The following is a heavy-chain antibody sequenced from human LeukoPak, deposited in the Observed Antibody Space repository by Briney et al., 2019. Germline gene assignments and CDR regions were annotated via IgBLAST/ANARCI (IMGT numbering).Heavy chain of an antibody. D-gene: IGHD5-12*01. J-gene: IGHJ4*02. CDR1: GGSISSYF. CDR2: IFHSGST. Sequence: SETLSLTCTVSGGSISSYFWSWIRQSPEKGLEWSGYIFHSGSTSYNPSFKSRVTMSEDISKTQFSLKMTSVTAADTAVYYCARQVQHSGYDANLAYWGQGILVTVSS. CDR3: ARQVQHSGYDANLAY. V-gene: IGHV4-59*08.